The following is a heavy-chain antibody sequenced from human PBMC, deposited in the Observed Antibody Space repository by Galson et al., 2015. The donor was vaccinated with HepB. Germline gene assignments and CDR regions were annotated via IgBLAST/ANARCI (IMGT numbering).Heavy chain of an antibody. Sequence: SLRLSCAASGFTVSSNYMSWVRQAPGKGLEWVSVIYSGGSTYYTDSVKGRFTISRDNSKNTLYLQMNSLRAEDTAVYYCAREVRIPPVAYGSGSYHWFDPWGQGTLVTVSS. J-gene: IGHJ5*02. CDR3: AREVRIPPVAYGSGSYHWFDP. CDR1: GFTVSSNY. CDR2: IYSGGST. D-gene: IGHD3-10*01. V-gene: IGHV3-53*01.